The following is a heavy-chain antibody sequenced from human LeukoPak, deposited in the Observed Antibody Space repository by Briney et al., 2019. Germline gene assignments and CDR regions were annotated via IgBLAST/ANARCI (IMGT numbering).Heavy chain of an antibody. CDR3: ARDVSAGGTNWFDP. D-gene: IGHD3-16*01. J-gene: IGHJ5*02. CDR1: GYTLSSYD. V-gene: IGHV1-46*01. CDR2: INPSAGST. Sequence: ASVKVSCKASGYTLSSYDMHWVRQAPGQGLEWMAIINPSAGSTDYARKFQGRVTVTRDTSTSTVYMELSSLTSEDTAVYYCARDVSAGGTNWFDPWGQGTLVTVSS.